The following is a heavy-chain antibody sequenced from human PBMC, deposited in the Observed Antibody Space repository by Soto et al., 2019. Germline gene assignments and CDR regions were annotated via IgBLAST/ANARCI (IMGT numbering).Heavy chain of an antibody. CDR1: GYTFVDYA. J-gene: IGHJ5*02. CDR3: TREAIVAENWFDP. D-gene: IGHD2-21*01. CDR2: MNPNTGNI. Sequence: QVQLVQSGAEVKRPGASVKISCRASGYTFVDYALHWVRQAPGQGLEWVGWMNPNTGNIKYSHNFEDRVSITRDRAPSTAYMELRGLRSEDTAVYFCTREAIVAENWFDPWGQGTLVTVSS. V-gene: IGHV1-3*01.